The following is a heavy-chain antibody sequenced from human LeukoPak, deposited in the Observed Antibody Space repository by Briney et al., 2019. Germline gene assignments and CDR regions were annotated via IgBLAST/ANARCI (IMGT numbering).Heavy chain of an antibody. CDR3: ARGVNSSGWYTPSPFDY. J-gene: IGHJ4*02. V-gene: IGHV4-61*01. CDR2: VYKSGGT. Sequence: PSETLSLTCTVSGVSVSSGNYYWSWIRQPPGKGLEWIGYVYKSGGTNYNPSLKGRVTISVDTSKNQFSLKLSSVTAADTAVYYCARGVNSSGWYTPSPFDYWGQGTLVTVSS. D-gene: IGHD6-19*01. CDR1: GVSVSSGNYY.